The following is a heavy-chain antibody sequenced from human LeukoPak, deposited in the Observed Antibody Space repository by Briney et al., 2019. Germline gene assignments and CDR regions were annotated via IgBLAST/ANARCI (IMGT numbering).Heavy chain of an antibody. CDR3: ARGPLDSGGWYSPFDY. J-gene: IGHJ4*02. V-gene: IGHV4-34*01. CDR2: INHSGST. CDR1: GGSFSGYY. D-gene: IGHD6-19*01. Sequence: SETLSLTCAVYGGSFSGYYWSWIRQPPGKGLEWIGEINHSGSTNYNPSLKSRVTISVDTSKNQFSLKLSSVTAADTAVYYCARGPLDSGGWYSPFDYWGQGTLVTVSS.